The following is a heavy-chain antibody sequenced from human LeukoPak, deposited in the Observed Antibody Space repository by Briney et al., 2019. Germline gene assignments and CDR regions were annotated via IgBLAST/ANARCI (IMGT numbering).Heavy chain of an antibody. CDR1: GFSLTDSS. D-gene: IGHD2-21*02. J-gene: IGHJ4*02. V-gene: IGHV3-73*01. Sequence: PGGSLRLSCAASGFSLTDSSVHWVRQASGKGLEWLGRIRDKASTYATAYAASVRGRFTISRDDSKHTAYLQMNSQKTDDTAVYYCTANGDNSDFWGQGTLVTVSS. CDR2: IRDKASTYAT. CDR3: TANGDNSDF.